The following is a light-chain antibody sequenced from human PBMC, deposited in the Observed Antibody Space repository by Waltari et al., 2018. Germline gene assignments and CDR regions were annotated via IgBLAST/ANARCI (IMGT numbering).Light chain of an antibody. V-gene: IGKV3-15*01. CDR2: GAS. CDR1: QSVSTK. Sequence: EIVMTQSPATLSVSPGERATLSCRASQSVSTKLAWFQQRSGQAPRLLLYGASTRATGIPAKFSGSGSGTEFTLTISSLQSEDFVLYYCQQYESWPLTFGGGTKVEI. J-gene: IGKJ4*01. CDR3: QQYESWPLT.